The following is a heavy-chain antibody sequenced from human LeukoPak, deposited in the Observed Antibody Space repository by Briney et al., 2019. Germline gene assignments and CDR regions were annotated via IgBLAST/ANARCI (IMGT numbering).Heavy chain of an antibody. J-gene: IGHJ3*02. Sequence: SETLSLTCTVSGGSISSYYWSWIRQPPGKGLECIGYIYYSGSTNYNPSLKSRVTISVDMSKNQFSLKLSSVTAADTAVYYCASMDNWNYDEGAFDIWGQGTMVTVSS. CDR2: IYYSGST. V-gene: IGHV4-59*01. D-gene: IGHD1-7*01. CDR3: ASMDNWNYDEGAFDI. CDR1: GGSISSYY.